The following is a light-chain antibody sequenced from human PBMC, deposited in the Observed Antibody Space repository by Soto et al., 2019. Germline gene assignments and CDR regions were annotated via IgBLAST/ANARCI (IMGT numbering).Light chain of an antibody. CDR2: EVS. CDR3: SSYTSSSTLV. V-gene: IGLV2-14*01. Sequence: QSALTQPASVSGSPGQSITISCTGTSSDIGGYNYVSWYQQHPGKAPKLMIYEVSYRPSGVSNRFSGSKSGNTASLTISGRQAEDEDDYYCSSYTSSSTLVFGTGTKLTVL. J-gene: IGLJ1*01. CDR1: SSDIGGYNY.